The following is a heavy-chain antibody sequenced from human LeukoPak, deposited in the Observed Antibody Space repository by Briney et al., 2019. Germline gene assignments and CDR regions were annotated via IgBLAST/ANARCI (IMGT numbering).Heavy chain of an antibody. V-gene: IGHV3-64*01. D-gene: IGHD2-2*01. CDR1: GFTFSSYA. J-gene: IGHJ6*03. CDR3: ARDWRDCSSTSCSPYYYYYMGV. CDR2: ISSNGGST. Sequence: GGSLRLSCAASGFTFSSYAMHWVRQAPGKGLEYVSAISSNGGSTYYANSVEGRFTISRDNSKNTLYLQMGSLRAEDMAVYYCARDWRDCSSTSCSPYYYYYMGVWGKGTTVTVSS.